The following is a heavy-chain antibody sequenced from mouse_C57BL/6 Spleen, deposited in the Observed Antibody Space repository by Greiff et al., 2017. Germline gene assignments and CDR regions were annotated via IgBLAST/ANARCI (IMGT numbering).Heavy chain of an antibody. CDR2: INPNNGGT. J-gene: IGHJ4*01. V-gene: IGHV1-26*01. CDR1: GYTFTDYY. Sequence: EVQLQQSGPELVKPGASVKISCKASGYTFTDYYMNWVKQSHGKSLEWIGDINPNNGGTSYNQKFKGKATLTVDKSSSPAYLELRSLTSENSAVYYCARILTGTRAMDDWGHGTSVTVSS. CDR3: ARILTGTRAMDD. D-gene: IGHD4-1*01.